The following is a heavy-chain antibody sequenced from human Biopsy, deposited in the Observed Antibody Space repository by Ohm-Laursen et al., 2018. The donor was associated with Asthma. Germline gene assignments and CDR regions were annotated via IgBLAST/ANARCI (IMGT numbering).Heavy chain of an antibody. CDR1: GFSLSTSGGG. Sequence: TQTLTLTCTFSGFSLSTSGGGVGWIRQPPGKALEWLGKIYWDDDKRYSPTLQSRLTITRDTPKDQVVLTMTNMGPVDTGTYYCVHTLVGLKAFDFWGQGTLVTVSS. CDR3: VHTLVGLKAFDF. V-gene: IGHV2-5*02. J-gene: IGHJ4*02. CDR2: IYWDDDK. D-gene: IGHD1-26*01.